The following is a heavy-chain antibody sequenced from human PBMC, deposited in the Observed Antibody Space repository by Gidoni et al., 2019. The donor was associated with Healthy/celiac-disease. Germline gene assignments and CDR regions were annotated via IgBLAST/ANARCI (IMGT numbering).Heavy chain of an antibody. Sequence: EVQLVESGGGLVKTGWSLRLTFAASGFTFSSYSMSWVRQATGKGLEWVSSISSSRSYIYNADSVKGRFTSSRDNAKNSLYLQMNSLRAEDTAVYYCAREGPAAGTDYWGQGTLVTVSS. D-gene: IGHD6-13*01. CDR1: GFTFSSYS. J-gene: IGHJ4*02. V-gene: IGHV3-21*01. CDR2: ISSSRSYI. CDR3: AREGPAAGTDY.